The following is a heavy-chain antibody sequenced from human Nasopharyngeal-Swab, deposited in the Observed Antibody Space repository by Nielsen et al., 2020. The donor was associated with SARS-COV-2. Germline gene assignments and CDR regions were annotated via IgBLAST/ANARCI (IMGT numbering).Heavy chain of an antibody. Sequence: GGSLRLSCAASGFTVSSNYMSWVRQAPGKGLEWVSVIYSGGSTYYADSVKGRFTISRDNSKNTLYLQMNSLRAEDTAVYYCARASLRYFDWLTNGGAFDIWSQGTMVTVSS. J-gene: IGHJ3*02. CDR1: GFTVSSNY. D-gene: IGHD3-9*01. CDR3: ARASLRYFDWLTNGGAFDI. V-gene: IGHV3-53*01. CDR2: IYSGGST.